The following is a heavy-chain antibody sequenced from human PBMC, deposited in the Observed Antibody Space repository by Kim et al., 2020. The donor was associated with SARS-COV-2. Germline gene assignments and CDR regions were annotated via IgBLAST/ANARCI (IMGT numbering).Heavy chain of an antibody. CDR1: GYTFTSYA. V-gene: IGHV1-3*01. Sequence: ASVKVSCKASGYTFTSYAMHWVRQAPGQRLEWMGWINAGNGNTKYSQKFQGRVTITRDTSASTAYMELSSLRSEDTAVYYCARGGRVGILQNYYGSGSYLDYYGMDVWGQGTTVTVSS. CDR2: INAGNGNT. J-gene: IGHJ6*02. CDR3: ARGGRVGILQNYYGSGSYLDYYGMDV. D-gene: IGHD3-10*01.